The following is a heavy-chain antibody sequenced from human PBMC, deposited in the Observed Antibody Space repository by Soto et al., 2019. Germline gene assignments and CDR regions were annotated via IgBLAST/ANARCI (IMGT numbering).Heavy chain of an antibody. V-gene: IGHV1-2*02. Sequence: ASVKVSCKASGYTFTGYYVHWVRQAPGQGLEWMGWINPNSGDTYLAQRFQGRVTMSRDTSIGTAYMELRGLTSDDTAEYYCAKGGAIVAAGTRVYLYNAMDVWGQGTTVTVSS. D-gene: IGHD1-26*01. J-gene: IGHJ6*02. CDR3: AKGGAIVAAGTRVYLYNAMDV. CDR2: INPNSGDT. CDR1: GYTFTGYY.